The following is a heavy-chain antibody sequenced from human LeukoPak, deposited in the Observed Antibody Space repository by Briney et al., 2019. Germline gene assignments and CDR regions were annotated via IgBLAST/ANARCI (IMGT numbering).Heavy chain of an antibody. V-gene: IGHV3-21*01. CDR2: ITSSGTYI. CDR3: AKAQTTAFDI. J-gene: IGHJ3*02. D-gene: IGHD1-14*01. CDR1: GFTFNNYN. Sequence: GGSLRLSCAASGFTFNNYNMNWVRQAPGKALEWVSSITSSGTYIFYADSVKGRFTISRDNAKNTLYLQMNSLRAEDTAVYYCAKAQTTAFDIWGQGTMVTISS.